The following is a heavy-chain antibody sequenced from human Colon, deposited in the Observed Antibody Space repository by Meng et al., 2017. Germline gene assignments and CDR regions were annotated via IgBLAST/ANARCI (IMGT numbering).Heavy chain of an antibody. CDR3: ARGVDAGVDY. Sequence: ASAKVFCNASGYTFTTYHINWVRHAPGQGPEWMGWMSPDNGNTAYAQNFQGRVTMTRDSSIGTAYMELSSLRSEDTAVYYCARGVDAGVDYWGQGTPVTVSS. V-gene: IGHV1-8*01. CDR1: GYTFTTYH. D-gene: IGHD3-10*01. J-gene: IGHJ4*02. CDR2: MSPDNGNT.